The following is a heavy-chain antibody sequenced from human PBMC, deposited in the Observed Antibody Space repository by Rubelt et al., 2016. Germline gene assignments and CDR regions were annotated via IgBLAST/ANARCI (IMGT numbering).Heavy chain of an antibody. CDR1: GYLFTDYY. CDR2: ISGFNGDT. J-gene: IGHJ4*02. D-gene: IGHD3-16*01. Sequence: QVQLVQSGAEVKDPGASVKVSCKTSGYLFTDYYIQWMRQAPGQGLEWMGWISGFNGDTNYAQKFQGRVTMTTDTSTSTAYMELMGLRSDDTAVYYCARGGIYSPDYWGQGTLVTVSS. CDR3: ARGGIYSPDY. V-gene: IGHV1-18*04.